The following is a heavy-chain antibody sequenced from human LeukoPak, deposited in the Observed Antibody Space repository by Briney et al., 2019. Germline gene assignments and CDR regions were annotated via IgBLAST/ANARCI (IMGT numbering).Heavy chain of an antibody. Sequence: ASVRVSCKVSGVTLSKISIDWVRQAHGKGLEWMGRVGHEDGTTIHAQKFQGRFNITVDTPTDTAYMQMSSLMSEDTAIYYCATGAIVFDYWGQGTLVTVSS. J-gene: IGHJ4*02. CDR2: VGHEDGTT. CDR1: GVTLSKIS. D-gene: IGHD3-22*01. V-gene: IGHV1-24*01. CDR3: ATGAIVFDY.